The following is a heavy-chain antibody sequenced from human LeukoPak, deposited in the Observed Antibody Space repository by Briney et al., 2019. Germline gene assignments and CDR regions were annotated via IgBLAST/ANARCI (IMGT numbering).Heavy chain of an antibody. V-gene: IGHV3-23*01. CDR1: GFTFSSYA. CDR2: ISGSGGST. CDR3: AKTYREYYYYGMDV. J-gene: IGHJ6*02. D-gene: IGHD1-1*01. Sequence: GGSLRLSCAASGFTFSSYAMSWVRQAPGKGLEWVSAISGSGGSTYYADSVKGRFIISRDNSKNTLYLQMNSLRAEDTAVYYCAKTYREYYYYGMDVWGQGTTVTVSS.